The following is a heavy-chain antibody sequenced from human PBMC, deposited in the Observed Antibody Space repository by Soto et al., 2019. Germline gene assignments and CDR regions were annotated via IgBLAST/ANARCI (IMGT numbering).Heavy chain of an antibody. D-gene: IGHD1-26*01. CDR1: GFTFSSYR. Sequence: EVQLVESGGGLVKPGGSLRLSCAASGFTFSSYRMNWVRQAPGTGLEWVSSISTESSSIDYADSVQGRFTISRDNAKNSLYLQMNSLRAEDTAVYYCARDPSAQWEPYQYFQHWGQGTLVTVSS. CDR2: ISTESSSI. CDR3: ARDPSAQWEPYQYFQH. J-gene: IGHJ1*01. V-gene: IGHV3-21*01.